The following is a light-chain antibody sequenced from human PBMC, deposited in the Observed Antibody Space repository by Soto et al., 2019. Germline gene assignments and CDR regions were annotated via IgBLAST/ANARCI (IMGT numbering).Light chain of an antibody. CDR2: GAS. V-gene: IGKV3-20*01. Sequence: EIVLTQSPGTLSLSPGERATLSCRASQSVSSIYLAWYQQKPGQAPRLLIYGASSRATGIPDRFSGSGSGTDFTLTISRLGPEDFAEYYCQQYGSSRWTFGQGTKVEI. CDR3: QQYGSSRWT. CDR1: QSVSSIY. J-gene: IGKJ1*01.